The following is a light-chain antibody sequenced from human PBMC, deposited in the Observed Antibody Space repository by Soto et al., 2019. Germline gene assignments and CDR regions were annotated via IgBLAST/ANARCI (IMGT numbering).Light chain of an antibody. V-gene: IGKV1-33*01. CDR3: QQYDNLPSYT. Sequence: DIQMSQSPSSLSASVGDRVTITCQASQDISNYLNWYQHKPGKAPKLLIFRASNLETGVPSRFSGCGSGTQFTFTISSLQPEDIATYYCQQYDNLPSYTFGPGTKLEIK. CDR2: RAS. CDR1: QDISNY. J-gene: IGKJ2*01.